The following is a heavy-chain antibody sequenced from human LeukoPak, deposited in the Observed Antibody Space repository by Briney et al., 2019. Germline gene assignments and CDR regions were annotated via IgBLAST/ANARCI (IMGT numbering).Heavy chain of an antibody. V-gene: IGHV3-72*01. J-gene: IGHJ4*02. CDR3: ARRNSVTQGLDN. CDR1: GFTFIDQY. D-gene: IGHD5/OR15-5a*01. Sequence: PGGALRLSCAASGFTFIDQYMDWVRQAPGKGLEWIGRIRNKANSYTTEYAASVKGRFTVSRDHSKNSLFLQMNSLESDDTAVYYCARRNSVTQGLDNWGQGTLVTVSS. CDR2: IRNKANSYTT.